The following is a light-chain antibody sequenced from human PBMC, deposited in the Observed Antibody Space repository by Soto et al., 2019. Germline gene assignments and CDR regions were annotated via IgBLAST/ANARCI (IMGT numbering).Light chain of an antibody. CDR1: QNINNW. V-gene: IGKV1-5*01. J-gene: IGKJ1*01. CDR2: DAS. CDR3: QQYNSYSPAT. Sequence: IQMTQSPSLLPAAIVDRVTSTCRASQNINNWIAWYQQKPGKAPKLLIFDASTLESGVPSRFSGRGSETEFTLTISSLQPDDFATYYCQQYNSYSPATFGQGTKVDIK.